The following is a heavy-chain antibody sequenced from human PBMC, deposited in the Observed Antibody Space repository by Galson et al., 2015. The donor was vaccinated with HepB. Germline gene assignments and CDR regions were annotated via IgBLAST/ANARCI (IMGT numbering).Heavy chain of an antibody. V-gene: IGHV1-18*01. CDR1: GYTFTRYG. J-gene: IGHJ3*02. CDR3: ARARYYSDPSGDDAFDI. CDR2: ISAYNGDT. D-gene: IGHD3-22*01. Sequence: SVKVSCKASGYTFTRYGISWVRQAPGQGLEWMSWISAYNGDTNYAQNLQGRVTMTTDTSTRTAYMELRGLRSDDTAVYYCARARYYSDPSGDDAFDIWGQGTMVTVSS.